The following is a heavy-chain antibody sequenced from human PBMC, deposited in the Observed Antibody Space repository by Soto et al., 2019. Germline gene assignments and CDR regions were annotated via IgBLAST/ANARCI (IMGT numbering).Heavy chain of an antibody. D-gene: IGHD2-15*01. J-gene: IGHJ4*02. CDR2: INPNSGGT. CDR3: ARERWVAATRFFDC. CDR1: GYTFTGYY. V-gene: IGHV1-2*04. Sequence: GASVKVSCKASGYTFTGYYMHWVRQAPGQGLEWMGWINPNSGGTNYAQKFQGWVTMTRDTSISTAYMELSRLRSDDTAVYYCARERWVAATRFFDCWGQGTLVTVSS.